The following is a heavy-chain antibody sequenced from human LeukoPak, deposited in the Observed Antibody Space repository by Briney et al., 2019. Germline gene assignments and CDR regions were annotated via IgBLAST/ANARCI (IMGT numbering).Heavy chain of an antibody. V-gene: IGHV3-33*01. Sequence: GGSLRLSCAASGFTFSSYGMHWVRQAPGKGLEWVAVIWYDGSNKYYADSVKGRFTISRDNSKNTLYLQMNSLRAEDTAVYYCARGRGIAARPRYNWFDPWGQGTLVTVSS. CDR1: GFTFSSYG. J-gene: IGHJ5*02. D-gene: IGHD6-6*01. CDR3: ARGRGIAARPRYNWFDP. CDR2: IWYDGSNK.